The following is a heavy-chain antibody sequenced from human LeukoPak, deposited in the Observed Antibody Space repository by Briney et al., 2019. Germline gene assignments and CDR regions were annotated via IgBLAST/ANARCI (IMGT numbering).Heavy chain of an antibody. CDR1: GFTFTSYD. D-gene: IGHD2-15*01. V-gene: IGHV1-8*01. J-gene: IGHJ5*02. CDR3: ARASNIVVHWFDP. Sequence: ASVKVSCKASGFTFTSYDINWVRQASGQGLEWMGWMNPNNGNTGYAQKFQGRVTITADESTSTAYMELSSLRSEDTAVYYCARASNIVVHWFDPWGQGTLVTVSS. CDR2: MNPNNGNT.